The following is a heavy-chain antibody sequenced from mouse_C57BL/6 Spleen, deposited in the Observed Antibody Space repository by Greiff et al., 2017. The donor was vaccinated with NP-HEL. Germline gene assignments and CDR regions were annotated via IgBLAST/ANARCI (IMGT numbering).Heavy chain of an antibody. D-gene: IGHD1-1*01. V-gene: IGHV1-80*01. CDR3: ARGGGSSPVYFDY. CDR1: GYAFSSYW. J-gene: IGHJ2*01. Sequence: QVQLQQSGAELVKPGASVKISCKASGYAFSSYWMNWVKQRPGKGLEWIGQIYPGDGDTNYNGKFKGKATLTADKSSSTAYMQLSSLTAEDSAVYFCARGGGSSPVYFDYWGQGTTLTVSS. CDR2: IYPGDGDT.